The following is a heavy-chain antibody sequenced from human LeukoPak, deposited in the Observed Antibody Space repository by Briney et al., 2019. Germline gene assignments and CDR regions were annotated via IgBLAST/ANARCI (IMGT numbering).Heavy chain of an antibody. V-gene: IGHV1-69*06. CDR3: ARGGTAMVTEYDAFDI. CDR2: IIPIFGTA. J-gene: IGHJ3*02. D-gene: IGHD5-18*01. Sequence: SVKVSCKASGGTFSSYAISWVRQAPGQGLEWMGGIIPIFGTANYAQKFQGRVTITADKSTSTAYMELSSLRSEDTAVYYCARGGTAMVTEYDAFDIWGQGTTVTVSS. CDR1: GGTFSSYA.